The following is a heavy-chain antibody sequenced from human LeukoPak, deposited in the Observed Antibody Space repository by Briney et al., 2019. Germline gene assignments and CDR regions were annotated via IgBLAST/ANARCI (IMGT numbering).Heavy chain of an antibody. D-gene: IGHD4-11*01. J-gene: IGHJ6*03. CDR3: ARHLCDYSNPPMSICYYYYMDV. V-gene: IGHV5-51*01. CDR2: IYPGDSDT. CDR1: GKTYSFSSYW. Sequence: GESLKISCKGFGKTYSFSSYWIAWVRQTPEKGLEWMGVIYPGDSDTRYNPSFEGQVAISADKSISTAYMQWSSLKASDTATYYCARHLCDYSNPPMSICYYYYMDVWGKGTTVTVSS.